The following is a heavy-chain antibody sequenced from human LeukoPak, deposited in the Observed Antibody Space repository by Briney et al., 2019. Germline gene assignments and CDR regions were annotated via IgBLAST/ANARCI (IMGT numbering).Heavy chain of an antibody. CDR2: IWYDGSNK. D-gene: IGHD5-12*01. Sequence: GGSLRLSCAASGFTFSSYGMHWVRQAPGKGLEWVAVIWYDGSNKYYADSVKGRFTISRDNSKNTLYLQMNSLRAGDTAVYYCARWDIRGTAHQLDYWGQGTLVTVSS. V-gene: IGHV3-33*01. CDR1: GFTFSSYG. J-gene: IGHJ4*02. CDR3: ARWDIRGTAHQLDY.